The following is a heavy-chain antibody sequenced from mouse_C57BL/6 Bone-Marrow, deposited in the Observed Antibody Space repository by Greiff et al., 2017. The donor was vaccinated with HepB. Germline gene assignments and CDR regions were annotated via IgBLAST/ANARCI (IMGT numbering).Heavy chain of an antibody. CDR2: IYPGSGNT. V-gene: IGHV1-76*01. D-gene: IGHD1-1*01. Sequence: QVQLKQSGAELVRPGASVKLSCKASGYTFTDYYINWVKQRPGQGLEWIARIYPGSGNTYYNEKFKGKATLTAEKSSSTAYMQLSSLTSEDSAVYFCATGLLLRYFDYWGQGTTLTVSS. CDR3: ATGLLLRYFDY. CDR1: GYTFTDYY. J-gene: IGHJ2*01.